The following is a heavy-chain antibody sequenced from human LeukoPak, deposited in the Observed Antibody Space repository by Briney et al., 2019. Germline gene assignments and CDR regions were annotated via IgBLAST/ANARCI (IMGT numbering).Heavy chain of an antibody. Sequence: PGGSLRLTCAASAFIFSCCEMNWVRQAPGKGLEWISYISISGTTIYYAESVKGRFTISRDNTKNSLYLQMNSLRAEDTAVYYCVRGGGSAYKYNAFDIWGQGTMVTGSS. V-gene: IGHV3-48*03. CDR1: AFIFSCCE. D-gene: IGHD3-22*01. J-gene: IGHJ3*02. CDR2: ISISGTTI. CDR3: VRGGGSAYKYNAFDI.